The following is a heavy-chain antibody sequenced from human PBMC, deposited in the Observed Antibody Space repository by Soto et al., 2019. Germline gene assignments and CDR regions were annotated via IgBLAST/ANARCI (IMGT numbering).Heavy chain of an antibody. Sequence: QVQVVESGGGLVKPGGSLTLSCTGSGFTLSEYYMTWIRQAPGKGLEWISYVSRSGRTIYYADSVKGRFTVSRDNAKNSLSLQMNDLRVEDTAVYYCVRNTSAWPVYSYNGLDVWGQGAMVTVSS. CDR1: GFTLSEYY. CDR3: VRNTSAWPVYSYNGLDV. J-gene: IGHJ6*02. V-gene: IGHV3-11*01. D-gene: IGHD3-22*01. CDR2: VSRSGRTI.